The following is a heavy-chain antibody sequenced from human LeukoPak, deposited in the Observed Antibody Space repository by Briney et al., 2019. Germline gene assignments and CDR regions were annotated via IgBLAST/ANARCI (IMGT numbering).Heavy chain of an antibody. J-gene: IGHJ5*01. V-gene: IGHV3-7*01. CDR1: GFTFSSHW. CDR3: AKEGAYPIITYDS. CDR2: IKRDGNEK. D-gene: IGHD3-10*01. Sequence: GGSLRLSCAASGFTFSSHWMNWVRQAPGKGLEWVANIKRDGNEKNYVDSVKGRFSISRDNAKNSLYLRMDSLRAEDTAVYYCAKEGAYPIITYDSWGQGALVTVSS.